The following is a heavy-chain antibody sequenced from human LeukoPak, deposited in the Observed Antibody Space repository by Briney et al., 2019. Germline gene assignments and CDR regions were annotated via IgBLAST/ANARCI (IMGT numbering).Heavy chain of an antibody. CDR1: RFTLSYYW. D-gene: IGHD6-19*01. CDR2: IKQDGSET. Sequence: GGSLRLSCAASRFTLSYYWMSWVRQAAGEGLEWVANIKQDGSETYYVDSVKGRFTISRDNAKNSLSLQMNSLRAEDTAVYYCARQRGSGCLDYWGQGTLVTVSS. CDR3: ARQRGSGCLDY. V-gene: IGHV3-7*01. J-gene: IGHJ4*02.